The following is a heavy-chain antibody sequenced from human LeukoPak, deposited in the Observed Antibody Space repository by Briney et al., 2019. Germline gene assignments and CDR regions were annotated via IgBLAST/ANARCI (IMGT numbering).Heavy chain of an antibody. J-gene: IGHJ4*02. CDR2: IIPIFGTA. CDR1: GGTFSSYA. V-gene: IGHV1-69*13. D-gene: IGHD3-10*01. CDR3: ARDPLFFDYASESDADN. Sequence: ASVKVSCKASGGTFSSYAISWVRQAPGQGLEWMGGIIPIFGTANYAQKFQGRVTITADESTSIAYMEMSSLRSEDTAVYYCARDPLFFDYASESDADNWGQGTQVTVSS.